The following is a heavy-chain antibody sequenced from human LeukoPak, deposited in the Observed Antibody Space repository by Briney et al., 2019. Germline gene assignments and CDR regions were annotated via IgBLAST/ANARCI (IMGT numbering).Heavy chain of an antibody. Sequence: GGSLRLSCVASGFSLSGYWMYWVRQAPGKGLMYISRNNGDGSTTNYADVVKGRFTMSRDNVKNTLYLQMNSLRVEDTAVYYCARDPRNVGLAPWGQGTLVTVPS. V-gene: IGHV3-74*01. CDR1: GFSLSGYW. J-gene: IGHJ5*02. CDR3: ARDPRNVGLAP. CDR2: NNGDGSTT. D-gene: IGHD2-15*01.